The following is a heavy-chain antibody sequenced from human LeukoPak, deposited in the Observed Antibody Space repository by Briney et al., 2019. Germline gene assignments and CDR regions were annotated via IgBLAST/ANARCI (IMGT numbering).Heavy chain of an antibody. CDR2: MNPNSGNT. J-gene: IGHJ5*02. D-gene: IGHD3-10*01. Sequence: GASVKVSCKASGYTFTSYDINWVRQATGQGLEWMGWMNPNSGNTGYAQKFQGRVTMTRNTSTSTAYMELSSLRSEDTAVYYCARAPAARMVRGAPAIKTYNWFDPWGQGTLVTVSS. V-gene: IGHV1-8*01. CDR3: ARAPAARMVRGAPAIKTYNWFDP. CDR1: GYTFTSYD.